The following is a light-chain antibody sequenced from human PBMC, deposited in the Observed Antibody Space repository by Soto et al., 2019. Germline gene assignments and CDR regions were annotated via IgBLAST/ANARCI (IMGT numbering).Light chain of an antibody. V-gene: IGKV3-15*01. CDR3: QHYNNWPPLYT. CDR1: QSVSSN. J-gene: IGKJ2*01. CDR2: GAS. Sequence: EIVMTQSPATLSVSPGKRATLSCRASQSVSSNLAWYQKKPGQAPRLLIYGASTRATGIPARFSGGGSGTEFTLTISSLQSEDFAVYYCQHYNNWPPLYTFGQGTKLEIK.